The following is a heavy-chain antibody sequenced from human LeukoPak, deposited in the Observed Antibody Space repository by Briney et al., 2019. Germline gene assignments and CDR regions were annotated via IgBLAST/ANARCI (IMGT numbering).Heavy chain of an antibody. CDR2: IYSGGST. CDR1: GFTVSSNY. D-gene: IGHD3-9*01. CDR3: ARVDAYDTGYYYYYMDV. V-gene: IGHV3-66*01. Sequence: GGSLRLSCAASGFTVSSNYMSWVRQAPGKGLERVSVIYSGGSTYYADSVKGRFTISRDDSKNTLYLQMNSLRAEDTAVYYCARVDAYDTGYYYYYMDVWGKGTTVTISS. J-gene: IGHJ6*03.